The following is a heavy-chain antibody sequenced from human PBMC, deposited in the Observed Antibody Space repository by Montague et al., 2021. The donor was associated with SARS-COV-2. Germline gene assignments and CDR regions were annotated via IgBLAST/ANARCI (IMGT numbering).Heavy chain of an antibody. Sequence: SETLSLTCTVTGDSVISDKYYWSWIRQPPGKGLEWIGFIYDSGSTSYNPSLHSRVTITIETSKTQFSRNLMSVTPADTAVYYCVKGSGYPWGQGTLVTVSS. CDR2: IYDSGST. D-gene: IGHD3-22*01. CDR1: GDSVISDKYY. CDR3: VKGSGYP. V-gene: IGHV4-61*01. J-gene: IGHJ5*02.